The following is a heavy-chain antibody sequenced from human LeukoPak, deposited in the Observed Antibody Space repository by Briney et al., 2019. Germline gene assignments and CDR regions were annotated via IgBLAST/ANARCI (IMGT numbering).Heavy chain of an antibody. CDR1: GGTFSNYA. CDR3: ARSRLSSSLNWFYP. J-gene: IGHJ5*02. D-gene: IGHD6-13*01. CDR2: IIPILGIA. Sequence: ASVKVSCKASGGTFSNYAISWVRQAPGQGLEWMGRIIPILGIANYAQKFQGRVTITADKSTSTAYMELSSLRSEDTAVYYCARSRLSSSLNWFYPWGQGTLVTVSS. V-gene: IGHV1-69*04.